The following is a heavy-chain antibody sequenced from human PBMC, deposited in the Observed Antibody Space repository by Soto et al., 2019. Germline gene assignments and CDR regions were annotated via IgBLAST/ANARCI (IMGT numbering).Heavy chain of an antibody. J-gene: IGHJ6*02. CDR1: GGTFSSYA. D-gene: IGHD2-2*01. Sequence: QVQLVQSGAEVKKPGSSVKVSCKASGGTFSSYAISWVRQAPGQGLEWMGGIIPISDTTNYAQKFQGRVTITADESTSTADRELSSLRSEDTAVYYCARSQGSSTSLEIYYYYYYGMDVWGQGTTVTVSS. CDR3: ARSQGSSTSLEIYYYYYYGMDV. V-gene: IGHV1-69*01. CDR2: IIPISDTT.